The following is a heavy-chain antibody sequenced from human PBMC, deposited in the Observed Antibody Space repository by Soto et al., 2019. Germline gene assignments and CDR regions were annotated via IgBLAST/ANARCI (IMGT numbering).Heavy chain of an antibody. D-gene: IGHD6-19*01. CDR1: GFTFTSSA. Sequence: ASVKVSCKASGFTFTSSAVQWVRQARGQRLEWIGWIVVGSGNTNYAQKFQERVTITRDMSTSTAYVELSSLRSEDTAVYYCAAGLRRGWYNDYWGQGTLVTVSS. CDR3: AAGLRRGWYNDY. J-gene: IGHJ4*02. CDR2: IVVGSGNT. V-gene: IGHV1-58*01.